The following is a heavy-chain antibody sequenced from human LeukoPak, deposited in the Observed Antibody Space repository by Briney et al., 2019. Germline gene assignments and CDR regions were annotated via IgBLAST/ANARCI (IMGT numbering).Heavy chain of an antibody. V-gene: IGHV3-66*01. J-gene: IGHJ4*02. CDR1: GFTVSSNY. CDR2: IYSGGST. D-gene: IGHD6-13*01. CDR3: ASGRQQLASRY. Sequence: GGSLRLSCAASGFTVSSNYMSWVRQAPGTGLEWVSVIYSGGSTYYADSVKGRFTISRDNSKNTLYLQMNSLRAEDTAVYYCASGRQQLASRYWGQGTLVTVSS.